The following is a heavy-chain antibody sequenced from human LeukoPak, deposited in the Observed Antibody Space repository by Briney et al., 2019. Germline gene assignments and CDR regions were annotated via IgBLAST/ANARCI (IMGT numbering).Heavy chain of an antibody. CDR3: ANQAGVAARPRTAPLAEYFQH. D-gene: IGHD3-10*01. V-gene: IGHV3-23*01. CDR2: ISGSGYNT. Sequence: GGSLRLSCAASGFTFSHYAMNWVRQAPGNGLEWVSVISGSGYNTYYADSVKGRFTISRDNSKNTLFLQMNSLRAEDTAVYYCANQAGVAARPRTAPLAEYFQHWGQGTLVTVSS. J-gene: IGHJ1*01. CDR1: GFTFSHYA.